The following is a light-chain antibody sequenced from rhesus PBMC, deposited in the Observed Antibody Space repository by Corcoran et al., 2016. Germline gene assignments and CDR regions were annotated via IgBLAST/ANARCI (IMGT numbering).Light chain of an antibody. J-gene: IGKJ1*01. CDR1: QSLLHSNGNTY. V-gene: IGKV2S2*01. CDR2: KVT. Sequence: DIVMTQTPLSLPVTPGEPASISCRSSQSLLHSNGNTYLDWYLQKPGQSPRLLIYKVTNRESGVPDRFSGRGSGTDFTLKISRVEPEEVDVYYCMQSTNDPRTFGQGTKVEIK. CDR3: MQSTNDPRT.